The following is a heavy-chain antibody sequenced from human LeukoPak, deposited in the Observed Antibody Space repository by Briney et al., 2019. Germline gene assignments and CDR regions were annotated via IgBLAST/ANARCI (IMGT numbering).Heavy chain of an antibody. J-gene: IGHJ5*02. CDR2: IKQDGSEK. D-gene: IGHD6-19*01. V-gene: IGHV3-7*03. Sequence: GGSLRLSCAASGFTFSSYWMSWVRQAPGKGLEWVANIKQDGSEKYYVDSVKGRFTISRDNAKNSLYLQMNSLRAEDTAVYYCARDSSGWYHWFDPWGQGTLVTVSS. CDR1: GFTFSSYW. CDR3: ARDSSGWYHWFDP.